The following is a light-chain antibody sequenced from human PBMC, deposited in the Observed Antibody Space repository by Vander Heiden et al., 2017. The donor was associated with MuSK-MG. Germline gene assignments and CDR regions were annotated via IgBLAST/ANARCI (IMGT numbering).Light chain of an antibody. J-gene: IGKJ5*01. V-gene: IGKV3-11*01. CDR3: QQRSNWLSIT. Sequence: EIVLTQSPATLSLSPGERATLSCRASQSVSSYLAWYQQKPGQAPRLLIYDASNRATGIPARFSGSGYGTDFTLTISSLEPEDFAVYYCQQRSNWLSITFGQGTQLEIK. CDR1: QSVSSY. CDR2: DAS.